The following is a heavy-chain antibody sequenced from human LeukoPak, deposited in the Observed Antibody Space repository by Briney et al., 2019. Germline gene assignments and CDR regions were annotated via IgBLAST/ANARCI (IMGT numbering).Heavy chain of an antibody. J-gene: IGHJ4*02. Sequence: GESLKISCKGSGYSFTSYWIGWVRQMPGKGLEWMGIIYPGDSDTRYSPSFQGQVTISADKSISTAYPQWSSLKASDTAMYYCASSHNPYYYGSGSYYPFDYWGQGTLVTVSS. CDR1: GYSFTSYW. CDR2: IYPGDSDT. CDR3: ASSHNPYYYGSGSYYPFDY. D-gene: IGHD3-10*01. V-gene: IGHV5-51*01.